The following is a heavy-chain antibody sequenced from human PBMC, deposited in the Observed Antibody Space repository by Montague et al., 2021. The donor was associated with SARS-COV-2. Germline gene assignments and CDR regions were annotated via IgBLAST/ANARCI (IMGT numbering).Heavy chain of an antibody. CDR1: GDSVSKNRVS. Sequence: CAISGDSVSKNRVSWGGNRHSPSRRLDLLGRTYYRSKWYSDCAPSVRGRLTVNPDASKNEFSLELNYVTPEDTAVYYCVRYSGWFYFDFWGQGTLVTVSS. J-gene: IGHJ4*02. D-gene: IGHD6-19*01. CDR2: TYYRSKWYS. CDR3: VRYSGWFYFDF. V-gene: IGHV6-1*01.